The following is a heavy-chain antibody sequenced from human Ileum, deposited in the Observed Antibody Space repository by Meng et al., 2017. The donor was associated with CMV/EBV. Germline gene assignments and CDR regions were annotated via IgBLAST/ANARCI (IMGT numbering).Heavy chain of an antibody. J-gene: IGHJ5*02. CDR3: AKWGQSSRWPPDPSDP. Sequence: QVQLVQSGXEVKTXXXSVKVSCXTSGFTFTSYGITWVRQAPGQGLEYMGWISAYNGNTNYAQKFQGRVTMTTDASTSTAYMELRSLRSDDTAVYYCAKWGQSSRWPPDPSDPWGQGTLVTVAS. CDR1: GFTFTSYG. CDR2: ISAYNGNT. D-gene: IGHD6-13*01. V-gene: IGHV1-18*01.